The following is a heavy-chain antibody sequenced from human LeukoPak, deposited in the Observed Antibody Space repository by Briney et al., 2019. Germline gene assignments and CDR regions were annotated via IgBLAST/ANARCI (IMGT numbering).Heavy chain of an antibody. V-gene: IGHV3-33*01. D-gene: IGHD5-24*01. CDR3: ARDTRETPCEY. CDR2: IWYDGSNK. CDR1: GFTFSSYG. Sequence: PGGSLRLSCAASGFTFSSYGMHWVRQAPGKGLEWVAVIWYDGSNKYYADSVKGRFTISRDNSKNTLYLQMNSLRAEDTAVYYRARDTRETPCEYGGQGTLVTVFS. J-gene: IGHJ4*02.